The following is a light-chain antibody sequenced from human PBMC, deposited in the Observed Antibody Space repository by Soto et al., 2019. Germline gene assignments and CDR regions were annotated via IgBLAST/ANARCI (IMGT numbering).Light chain of an antibody. CDR3: CSYTSRTTYV. CDR2: AVS. Sequence: QSALTQPASVSGSPGQSITISCTGTASDVGGYNYVSWYQQYPGKAPKLMIHAVSNRPSGISSRFSGSKSGNTASLTISGLQSEDEADYFCCSYTSRTTYVFGTGTKLTVL. V-gene: IGLV2-14*01. CDR1: ASDVGGYNY. J-gene: IGLJ1*01.